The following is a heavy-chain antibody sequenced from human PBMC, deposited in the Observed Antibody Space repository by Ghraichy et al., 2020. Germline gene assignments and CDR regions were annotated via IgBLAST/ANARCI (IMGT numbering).Heavy chain of an antibody. V-gene: IGHV4-30-2*06. Sequence: TLSLTCAVSGGSIISPAYSWSWIRQSQTKGLEWIGYIYHTGSTHYNPSLESRVTFSLDKSNNQVSLTLRSVTAADTAVYYCATTPTNYYTTSGSYAFDIWGPGTMVTVSS. CDR2: IYHTGST. D-gene: IGHD3-10*01. CDR3: ATTPTNYYTTSGSYAFDI. CDR1: GGSIISPAYS. J-gene: IGHJ3*02.